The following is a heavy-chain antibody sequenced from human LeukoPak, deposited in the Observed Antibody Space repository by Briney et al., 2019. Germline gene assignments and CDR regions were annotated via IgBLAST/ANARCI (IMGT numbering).Heavy chain of an antibody. V-gene: IGHV4-59*01. D-gene: IGHD2-2*01. CDR1: GGSISSYY. Sequence: SETLSLTCTVSGGSISSYYWSWIRQPPGKGLEWIGYIYYSGSTNYNPSLKSRVTISVDTSKNQFSLKLSSVTAADTAVYYCARARYCSSTSCFSRFDPWGQGTLVTVSS. CDR3: ARARYCSSTSCFSRFDP. CDR2: IYYSGST. J-gene: IGHJ5*02.